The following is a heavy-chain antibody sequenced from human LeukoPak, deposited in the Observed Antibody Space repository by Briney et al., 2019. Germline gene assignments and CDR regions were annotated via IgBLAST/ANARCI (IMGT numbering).Heavy chain of an antibody. J-gene: IGHJ6*03. CDR3: ARDSINPHSGRGYMDV. D-gene: IGHD1-14*01. CDR2: IYYSGST. CDR1: GGSISSSSYY. Sequence: PSETLSLTCTVSGGSISSSSYYWGWIRQPPGKGLEWIGSIYYSGSTYYNPSLKSRVTISVDTSKNQFSLKLSSVTAADTAVYYCARDSINPHSGRGYMDVWGKGTTVTVSS. V-gene: IGHV4-39*07.